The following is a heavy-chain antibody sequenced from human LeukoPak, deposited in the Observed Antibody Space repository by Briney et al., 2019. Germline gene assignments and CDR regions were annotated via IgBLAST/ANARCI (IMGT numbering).Heavy chain of an antibody. Sequence: GRSLRLSCAASGFTFSSYAMHWVRQAPGKGLEWVAVISYDGSNKYYADSVKGRLTISRDNSKNTLYLQMNSLRAEDTAVYYCARDGVAAAGYFDYWGQGTLVTVSS. D-gene: IGHD6-13*01. V-gene: IGHV3-30*01. J-gene: IGHJ4*02. CDR3: ARDGVAAAGYFDY. CDR2: ISYDGSNK. CDR1: GFTFSSYA.